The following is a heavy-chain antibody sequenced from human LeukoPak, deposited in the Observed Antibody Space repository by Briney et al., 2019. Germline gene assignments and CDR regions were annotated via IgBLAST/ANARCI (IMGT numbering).Heavy chain of an antibody. CDR3: ARGPVQRSGSYYFDY. Sequence: SETLSLTCAVYGGSFSGYYWSWIRQPPGEGLEWIGEINHSGSTNYNPSLKSRVTITVDTSKNQFSLKLSSVTAADTAVYYCARGPVQRSGSYYFDYWGQGTLVTVSS. J-gene: IGHJ4*02. D-gene: IGHD1-26*01. V-gene: IGHV4-34*01. CDR1: GGSFSGYY. CDR2: INHSGST.